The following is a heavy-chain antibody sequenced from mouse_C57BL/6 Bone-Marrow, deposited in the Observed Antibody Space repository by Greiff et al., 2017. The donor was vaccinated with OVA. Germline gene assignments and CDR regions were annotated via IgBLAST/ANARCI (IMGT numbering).Heavy chain of an antibody. J-gene: IGHJ1*03. CDR2: INPNNGGT. Sequence: EVQLQQSGPELVKPGASVKISCKASGYTFTDYYMNWVKQSHGKSLEWIGDINPNNGGTSYNQKFKGKATLTVDKSSSTAYMELRSLTSEDSAVYYCARGDSKRYFDVWGTGTTVTVSS. D-gene: IGHD2-5*01. CDR1: GYTFTDYY. CDR3: ARGDSKRYFDV. V-gene: IGHV1-26*01.